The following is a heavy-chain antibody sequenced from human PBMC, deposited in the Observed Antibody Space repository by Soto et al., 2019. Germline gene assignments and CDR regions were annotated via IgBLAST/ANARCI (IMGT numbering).Heavy chain of an antibody. D-gene: IGHD1-7*01. Sequence: PSETLSLTCAVSGGSISSGGYSWSWIRQPPGKGLEWIGYMYHSRSTYYNPSLKSRVTISLDRSKNQFSLKLSSVTAADTAVYYCARTLSGGFDYWGQETLVTVSS. CDR2: MYHSRST. CDR1: GGSISSGGYS. V-gene: IGHV4-30-2*02. J-gene: IGHJ4*02. CDR3: ARTLSGGFDY.